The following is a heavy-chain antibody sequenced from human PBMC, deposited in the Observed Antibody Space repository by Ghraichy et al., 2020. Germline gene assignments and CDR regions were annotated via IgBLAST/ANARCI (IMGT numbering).Heavy chain of an antibody. D-gene: IGHD6-6*01. CDR3: AKGPRQLAGRDWFDP. J-gene: IGHJ5*02. V-gene: IGHV3-30*18. Sequence: GGSLRLSCVASGFTFNRYGMHWVRQAPGRGLEWVSLISFDGSNEYYADSVKGRFTISRDNSKSTLFLQMNSLRAEDTAVYYCAKGPRQLAGRDWFDPWGQGTLVTVSS. CDR1: GFTFNRYG. CDR2: ISFDGSNE.